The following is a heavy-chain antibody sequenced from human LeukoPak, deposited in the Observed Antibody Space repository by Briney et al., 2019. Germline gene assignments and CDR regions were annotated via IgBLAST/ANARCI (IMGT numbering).Heavy chain of an antibody. J-gene: IGHJ4*02. V-gene: IGHV3-48*04. CDR2: ISSSSSSI. CDR1: GFTFSSYN. Sequence: PGGSLRLSCAASGFTFSSYNMNWVRQAPGKGLEWVSYISSSSSSIYYADSVKGRFTISRDNAKNSLYLQMNSLRAEDTAVYHCATGRSCTTCYLPDYWGQGTLVTVSS. CDR3: ATGRSCTTCYLPDY. D-gene: IGHD2-2*01.